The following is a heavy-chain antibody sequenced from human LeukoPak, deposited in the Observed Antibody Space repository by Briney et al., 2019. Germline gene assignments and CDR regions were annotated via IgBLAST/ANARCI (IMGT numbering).Heavy chain of an antibody. CDR3: TRGDYYDTSGYYFLFDY. CDR1: GFTFSDAW. V-gene: IGHV3-15*01. CDR2: IKSKADGGTT. J-gene: IGHJ4*02. Sequence: GGSLRLSCAASGFTFSDAWINWVRQAPGKGLEWVGRIKSKADGGTTDYAAPVRGRFTISRDDSKNTLYLQMNSLKTEDTAVYYCTRGDYYDTSGYYFLFDYWGQGTLVTVPS. D-gene: IGHD3-22*01.